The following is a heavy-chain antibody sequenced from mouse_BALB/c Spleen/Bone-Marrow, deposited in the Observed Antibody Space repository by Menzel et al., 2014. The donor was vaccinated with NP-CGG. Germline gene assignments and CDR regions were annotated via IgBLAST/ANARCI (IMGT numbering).Heavy chain of an antibody. J-gene: IGHJ3*01. CDR1: GYTFSSYW. CDR3: ARWAFDAWFAY. V-gene: IGHV1-9*01. D-gene: IGHD3-1*01. Sequence: VQLVESGAELMKPGASVKVSCKATGYTFSSYWIEWVKQRPGHGLEWIGEILPGSGNTNYNEKFKSKATFTADTSSNTAYMQLSSLTSEDSAVYYCARWAFDAWFAYWGQGTLVTVSA. CDR2: ILPGSGNT.